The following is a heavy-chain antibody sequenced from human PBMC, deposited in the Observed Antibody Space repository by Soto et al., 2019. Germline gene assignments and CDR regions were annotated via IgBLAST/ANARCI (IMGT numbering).Heavy chain of an antibody. Sequence: SETLSLTCAVSGDSVSSRFWWSWVRQSPGKGLEWIGEIYHSGSANYNPSLKSRVTISVDTSKNQFSLKLSSVTAADTAVYYCARRYGWAFDIWGQGTMVT. CDR3: ARRYGWAFDI. D-gene: IGHD3-16*01. CDR2: IYHSGSA. V-gene: IGHV4-4*02. J-gene: IGHJ3*02. CDR1: GDSVSSRFW.